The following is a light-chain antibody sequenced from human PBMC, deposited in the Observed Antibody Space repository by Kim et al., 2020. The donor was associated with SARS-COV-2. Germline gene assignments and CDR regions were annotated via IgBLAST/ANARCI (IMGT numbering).Light chain of an antibody. CDR3: QQRTNLLWT. V-gene: IGKV3-11*01. CDR2: DAS. CDR1: QSVGNY. Sequence: EVVLTQSPATLPLSPGDRATLSCRASQSVGNYLAWYQQKPGQAPRLLIYDASNRSTGIPARFSGSGSGTVFTLTIDSLEPEDFAIYYCQQRTNLLWTFGQGTKVDIK. J-gene: IGKJ1*01.